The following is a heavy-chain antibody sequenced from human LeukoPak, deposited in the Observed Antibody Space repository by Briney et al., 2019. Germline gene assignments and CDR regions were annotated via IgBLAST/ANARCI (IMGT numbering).Heavy chain of an antibody. D-gene: IGHD3-10*01. J-gene: IGHJ4*02. CDR1: GYSFTSYW. CDR2: IYPGDSDN. CDR3: ARGILWFGEFSVYFDY. Sequence: GESLKISCKGSGYSFTSYWIGWVRQMPGKGLEWMGIIYPGDSDNRYSLSFQGQVTISADKSISTAYLQWSSLKASDTAMYYCARGILWFGEFSVYFDYWGQGTLVTVSS. V-gene: IGHV5-51*01.